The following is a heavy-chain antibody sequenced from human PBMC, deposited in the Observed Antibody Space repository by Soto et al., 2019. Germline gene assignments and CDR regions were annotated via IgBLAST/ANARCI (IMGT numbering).Heavy chain of an antibody. V-gene: IGHV4-39*01. Sequence: ETLSLTCTVSGVSISTINLNWGWILQPPGKGLEWIGNIYYSGSTYYNPSLKSRVTISIDTSKNQFSLHLRSVTASDTAVYYCARLDFGEFTFNLWCQGTLVTVSS. CDR3: ARLDFGEFTFNL. J-gene: IGHJ4*01. CDR2: IYYSGST. CDR1: GVSISTINLN. D-gene: IGHD3-10*01.